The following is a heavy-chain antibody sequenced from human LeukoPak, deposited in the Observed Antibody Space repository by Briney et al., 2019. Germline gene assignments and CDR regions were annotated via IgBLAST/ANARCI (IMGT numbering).Heavy chain of an antibody. D-gene: IGHD1-14*01. CDR2: IYYSGST. CDR1: GGSISSYY. J-gene: IGHJ3*02. Sequence: SETLSLTCTVSGGSISSYYWSWIRQPPGKGLEWIGYIYYSGSTNYNPSLKSRVTISVDTSKNQFSLKLSSVTAADTAVYYCARDPEDAFDIWGQGTMVTVSS. CDR3: ARDPEDAFDI. V-gene: IGHV4-59*01.